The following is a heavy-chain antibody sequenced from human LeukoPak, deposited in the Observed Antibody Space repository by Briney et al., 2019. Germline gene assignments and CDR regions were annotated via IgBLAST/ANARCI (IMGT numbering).Heavy chain of an antibody. D-gene: IGHD3-10*01. CDR1: GFTFSSSY. J-gene: IGHJ3*02. V-gene: IGHV3-66*01. CDR2: IYSGGST. CDR3: ARDSSFIDAFDI. Sequence: GGSLRLSCAASGFTFSSSYMSWVRQAPGKGLEWVSVIYSGGSTYYADSVKGRFTISRDNSKNTLYLQMNSLRAEDTAVYYCARDSSFIDAFDIWGQGTMVTVSS.